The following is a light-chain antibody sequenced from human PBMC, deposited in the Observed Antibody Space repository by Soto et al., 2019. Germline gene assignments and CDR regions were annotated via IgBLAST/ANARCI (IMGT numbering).Light chain of an antibody. Sequence: EIVLTQSPGTLSLSPGERATLSCRASQSVTSSYLAWYQQKPGQAPRLLIYGASSRATGIPDRFSGSGSGTDFTLTISSLEPEDVAVYYCQQYGSSHTFGGGTKVEIK. J-gene: IGKJ4*01. CDR3: QQYGSSHT. CDR2: GAS. CDR1: QSVTSSY. V-gene: IGKV3-20*01.